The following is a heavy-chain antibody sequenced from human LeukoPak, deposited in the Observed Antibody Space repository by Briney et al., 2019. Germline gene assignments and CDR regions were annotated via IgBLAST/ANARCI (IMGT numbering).Heavy chain of an antibody. CDR3: ARTGSPLRYFDWLYFDY. D-gene: IGHD3-9*01. V-gene: IGHV4-59*01. J-gene: IGHJ4*02. Sequence: SETLSLTCTVSGGSISSYYWSWIRQPPGKGLEWIGYIYYSGSTNYNPSLKSRVTISVDTSKNQFSLKLSSVTAADTAVYYCARTGSPLRYFDWLYFDYWGQGTLVTVSS. CDR1: GGSISSYY. CDR2: IYYSGST.